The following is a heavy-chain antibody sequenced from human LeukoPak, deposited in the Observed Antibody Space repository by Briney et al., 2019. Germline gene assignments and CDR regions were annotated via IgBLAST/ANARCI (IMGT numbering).Heavy chain of an antibody. CDR2: IKQDGSEK. CDR3: ARDGYDFWSGYYRLDY. D-gene: IGHD3-3*01. CDR1: GFTFSSYW. V-gene: IGHV3-7*01. J-gene: IGHJ4*02. Sequence: GGSLRLSCAASGFTFSSYWMSWVRQAPGKGLEWVAHIKQDGSEKYYVDSVKGRFTISRDNAKNSLYLQMNSLRAEDTAVYYCARDGYDFWSGYYRLDYWGQGTLVTVSS.